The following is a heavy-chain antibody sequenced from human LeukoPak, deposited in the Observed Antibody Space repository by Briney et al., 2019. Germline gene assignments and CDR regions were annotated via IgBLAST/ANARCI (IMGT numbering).Heavy chain of an antibody. D-gene: IGHD3-22*01. CDR3: ARASVYYDSSGLFDY. Sequence: PGGSLRLSCVASGFSLSGYWMYWVRQAPGKGLEWVAVIWYDGSNKYYADSVKGRFTISRDNSKNTLYLQMNSLRAEDTAVYYCARASVYYDSSGLFDYWGQGTLVTVSS. V-gene: IGHV3-33*08. J-gene: IGHJ4*02. CDR1: GFSLSGYW. CDR2: IWYDGSNK.